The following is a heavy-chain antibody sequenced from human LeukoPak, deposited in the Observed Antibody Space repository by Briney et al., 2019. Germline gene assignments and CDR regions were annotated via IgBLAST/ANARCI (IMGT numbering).Heavy chain of an antibody. CDR3: AKGTGRYWTFLDY. CDR2: ISWNSGSL. V-gene: IGHV3-9*01. D-gene: IGHD1-26*01. CDR1: GFPFDDYA. Sequence: PGGSLRLSCAASGFPFDDYAMHWVRQAPGKGLEWVSGISWNSGSLDYVDFVKGRFTISRDNAKNSLYLEMNSLRPEDTALYYCAKGTGRYWTFLDYWGQGAPVTVSS. J-gene: IGHJ4*02.